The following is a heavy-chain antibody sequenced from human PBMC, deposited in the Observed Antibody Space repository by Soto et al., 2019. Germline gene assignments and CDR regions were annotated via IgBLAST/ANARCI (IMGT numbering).Heavy chain of an antibody. CDR3: AKDAPGSGWLSDY. CDR2: ISGNGGT. CDR1: GFTFSIYA. J-gene: IGHJ4*02. D-gene: IGHD3-22*01. Sequence: EVQLLESGGSLVQPGGSLRLSCAASGFTFSIYAMSWVRQAPGKGLEWVSTISGNGGTSYADFVRGRFTISRDNSKNTLYLQMNSLRVDDTAVYYCAKDAPGSGWLSDYWGQGTLVTVSS. V-gene: IGHV3-23*01.